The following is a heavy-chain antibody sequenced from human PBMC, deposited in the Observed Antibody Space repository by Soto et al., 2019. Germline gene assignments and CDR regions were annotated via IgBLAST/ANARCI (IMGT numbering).Heavy chain of an antibody. CDR2: VIPMHGSE. Sequence: VQLVQSGAEMKKPGSSVRVSCKASGGSFNGYFITWVRQAPGQGLEWVGRVIPMHGSESHARKFGDRITLTAYTLTNTAFLHLTRLHSEDTPVYHCATGITTSGYRRYMDVWVKGTKVTVSS. V-gene: IGHV1-69*08. CDR3: ATGITTSGYRRYMDV. CDR1: GGSFNGYF. D-gene: IGHD1-20*01. J-gene: IGHJ6*03.